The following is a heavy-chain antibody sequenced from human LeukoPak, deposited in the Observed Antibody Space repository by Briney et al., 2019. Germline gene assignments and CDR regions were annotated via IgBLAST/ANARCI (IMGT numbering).Heavy chain of an antibody. D-gene: IGHD2-2*01. J-gene: IGHJ5*02. CDR1: GGTFSSYA. Sequence: SVKVSCKASGGTFSSYAISWVRQAPGQGLEWMGGIIAIFGTANYAQKFQGRVTITADESTSTAYMELSSLRSEDTAVYYCARDPDIVVVPAAQRFDPWGQGTLVTVSS. CDR3: ARDPDIVVVPAAQRFDP. V-gene: IGHV1-69*13. CDR2: IIAIFGTA.